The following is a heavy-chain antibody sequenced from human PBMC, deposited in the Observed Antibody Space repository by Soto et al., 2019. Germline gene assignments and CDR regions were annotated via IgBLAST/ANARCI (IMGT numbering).Heavy chain of an antibody. CDR3: ARGIGGLLWFGEYNNDAFDI. Sequence: SQTLSLTCAISGDSVSSNSAAWNWIRQSPSRRLEWLGRTYYRSKWYKDYAVAVKSRITINPDTSKNQSSLQMNSLRAEDTAVYYCARGIGGLLWFGEYNNDAFDIWGQGTMVTVSS. D-gene: IGHD3-10*01. CDR1: GDSVSSNSAA. J-gene: IGHJ3*02. CDR2: TYYRSKWYK. V-gene: IGHV6-1*01.